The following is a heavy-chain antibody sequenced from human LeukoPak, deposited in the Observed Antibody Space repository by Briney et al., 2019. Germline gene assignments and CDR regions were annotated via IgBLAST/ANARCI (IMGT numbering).Heavy chain of an antibody. CDR3: SGGWIYYGAGFDF. Sequence: GGSLRLSCAASGFTFSSYGMHWVRQAPGKGLEWVAFIRYDGSNKYYADSVKGRFTISRDNSKNTLYLQMNSLRAEDTALYYCSGGWIYYGAGFDFWGQGTLVTVSS. V-gene: IGHV3-30*02. D-gene: IGHD1-26*01. J-gene: IGHJ4*02. CDR1: GFTFSSYG. CDR2: IRYDGSNK.